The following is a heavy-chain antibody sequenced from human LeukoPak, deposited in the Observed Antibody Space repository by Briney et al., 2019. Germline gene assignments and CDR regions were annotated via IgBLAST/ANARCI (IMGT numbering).Heavy chain of an antibody. Sequence: SETLSLTCTVSGGSITGYYWNWIRQPAGQGLEWLGRVYSSGVGNYNPSLTSRVTMSVDTSKNQFSLKLSSVTAADTAVYYCARQGSSGGYWGQGTLVTVSS. D-gene: IGHD6-13*01. CDR1: GGSITGYY. CDR3: ARQGSSGGY. V-gene: IGHV4-4*07. CDR2: VYSSGVG. J-gene: IGHJ4*02.